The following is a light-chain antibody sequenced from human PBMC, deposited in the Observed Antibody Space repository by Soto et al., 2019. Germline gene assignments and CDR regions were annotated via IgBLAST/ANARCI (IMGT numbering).Light chain of an antibody. CDR2: DAS. CDR1: QTVGKNY. J-gene: IGKJ4*01. CDR3: HQYAYSPLT. V-gene: IGKV3-20*01. Sequence: EIVLTQSPGTLSLSPGERAALSCRASQTVGKNYLGWYQQKPGQSPRLLIYDASNRATGVPDRFSGTASGTDFTLTISRLEPEDFAVYYCHQYAYSPLTFGGGTKVEIK.